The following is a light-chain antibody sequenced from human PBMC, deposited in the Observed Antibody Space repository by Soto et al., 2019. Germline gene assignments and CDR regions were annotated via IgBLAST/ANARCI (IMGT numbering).Light chain of an antibody. CDR2: GAS. CDR1: QSVSNY. Sequence: EMVMTQSPATLSVSPGEGATLSFCASQSVSNYFVWYQQKPGQAPRLLIYGASTRATGIPARFSGSGSGTEFTLTISSLQSEDFAVYYCQQYNNWPQTFGQGTKVDI. CDR3: QQYNNWPQT. V-gene: IGKV3-15*01. J-gene: IGKJ1*01.